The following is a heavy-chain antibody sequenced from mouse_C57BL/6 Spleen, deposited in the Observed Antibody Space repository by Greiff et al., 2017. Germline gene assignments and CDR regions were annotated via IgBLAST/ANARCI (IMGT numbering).Heavy chain of an antibody. Sequence: VQLQQPGTELVKPGASVKLSCKASGYTFTSYWMHWVKQRPGQGLEWIGNINPSNGGTNYNEKFKSKATLTVDKSSSTAYMQLSSLTSEDSAVYYCARSHYGSSYYFDYWGQGTTLTVSS. CDR3: ARSHYGSSYYFDY. CDR1: GYTFTSYW. J-gene: IGHJ2*01. CDR2: INPSNGGT. D-gene: IGHD1-1*01. V-gene: IGHV1-53*01.